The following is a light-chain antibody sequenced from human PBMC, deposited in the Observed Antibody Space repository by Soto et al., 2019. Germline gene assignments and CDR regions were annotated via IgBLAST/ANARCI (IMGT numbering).Light chain of an antibody. CDR2: KAS. CDR3: QQYKSYSSWT. J-gene: IGKJ1*01. Sequence: DIQMTQSPSTLSASVGDRVSISCRASQNISRWLAWHQQKPGKAPIVVIYKASSLESGVPSRFSGSGSGTEFTLTISGLQPDDFATYYCQQYKSYSSWTFGQGTKVEIK. V-gene: IGKV1-5*03. CDR1: QNISRW.